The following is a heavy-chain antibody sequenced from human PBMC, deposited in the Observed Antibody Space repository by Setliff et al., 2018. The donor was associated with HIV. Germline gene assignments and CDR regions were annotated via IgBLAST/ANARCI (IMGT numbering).Heavy chain of an antibody. V-gene: IGHV4-39*07. J-gene: IGHJ5*02. Sequence: SETLSLTCAVSGGSVSSPSYYWGWIRQPPGKGLEWIGSVYNSGTTFKNPSLKSRVSISVDRSGNKFSLRLTSVTAADTAVYYCATCRHRPSNWFDPWGQGTVVTVSS. CDR1: GGSVSSPSYY. CDR3: ATCRHRPSNWFDP. CDR2: VYNSGTT.